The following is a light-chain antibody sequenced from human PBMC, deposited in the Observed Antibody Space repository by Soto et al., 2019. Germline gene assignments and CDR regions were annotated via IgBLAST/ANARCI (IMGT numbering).Light chain of an antibody. Sequence: QSVLTQPPSVSGAPGQRVTISCTGSSSNIGADYEVHWYQQLPGTAPKILIYAHSNRPSGVPDRFSGSKSGTSASLAITGLRAEDEADYYCQSYDSSLSAVVFGGGTKLTVL. CDR2: AHS. J-gene: IGLJ2*01. CDR3: QSYDSSLSAVV. CDR1: SSNIGADYE. V-gene: IGLV1-40*01.